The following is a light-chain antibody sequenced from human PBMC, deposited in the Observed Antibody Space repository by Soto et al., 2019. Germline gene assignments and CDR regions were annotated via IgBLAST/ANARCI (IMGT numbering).Light chain of an antibody. Sequence: QSVLTQPPSASGTPGKRVTISCFGSSSNIGSNYVYWYQQLPGTAPKLLIYRNNQRPSGVPDRFSGSKSGTSASLAISGLRSEDEADYYCAAWDDSLSGPVFGGGTQLTVL. V-gene: IGLV1-47*01. CDR3: AAWDDSLSGPV. J-gene: IGLJ7*01. CDR2: RNN. CDR1: SSNIGSNY.